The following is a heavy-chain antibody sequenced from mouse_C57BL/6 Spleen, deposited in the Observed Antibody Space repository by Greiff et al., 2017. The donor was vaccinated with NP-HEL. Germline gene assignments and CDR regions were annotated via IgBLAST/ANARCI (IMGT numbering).Heavy chain of an antibody. CDR1: GYTFTDYY. J-gene: IGHJ1*03. V-gene: IGHV1-26*01. Sequence: EVQLQQSGPELVKPGASVKISCKASGYTFTDYYMNWVKQSHGKSLEWIGDINPNNGGTSYNQKFKGKATLTVDKSSSTAYMELRSLTSEDSAVYYCASPYYGSSPHWYFDVWGTGTTVTVSS. CDR2: INPNNGGT. CDR3: ASPYYGSSPHWYFDV. D-gene: IGHD1-1*01.